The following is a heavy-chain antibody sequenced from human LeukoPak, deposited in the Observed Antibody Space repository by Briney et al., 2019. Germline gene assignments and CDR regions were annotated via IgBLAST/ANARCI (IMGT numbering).Heavy chain of an antibody. CDR2: IYYSGST. Sequence: PSETLSLTCTVSGGSISSSGYYWSWIRQHPGKGLEWIGYIYYSGSTYYNPSLKSRVTISVDTSKNQFSLKLSSVTAADTAVYYCARAPYYYDSSGLPAPLDYWGQGTLVTVSS. J-gene: IGHJ4*02. CDR1: GGSISSSGYY. CDR3: ARAPYYYDSSGLPAPLDY. D-gene: IGHD3-22*01. V-gene: IGHV4-31*03.